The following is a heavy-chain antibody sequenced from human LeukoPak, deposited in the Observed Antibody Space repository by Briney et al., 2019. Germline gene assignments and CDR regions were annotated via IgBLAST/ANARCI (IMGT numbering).Heavy chain of an antibody. D-gene: IGHD4-17*01. CDR1: GGTFSSYA. Sequence: SVKVSCKASGGTFSSYAISWVRQAPGQGLEWMGGIIPIFGTANYAQKFQGRATITADESTSTAYMELSSLRSEDTAVYYCARDGLYGDSGGTAFDIWGQGTMVTVSS. V-gene: IGHV1-69*13. J-gene: IGHJ3*02. CDR3: ARDGLYGDSGGTAFDI. CDR2: IIPIFGTA.